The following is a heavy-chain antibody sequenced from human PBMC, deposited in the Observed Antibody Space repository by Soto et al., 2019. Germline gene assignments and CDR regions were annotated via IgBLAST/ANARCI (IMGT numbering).Heavy chain of an antibody. Sequence: ASVKVSCKASGYTFTSYGISWVRQAPGQGLEWMGWISAYNGNTNYAQKLQGRVTMTTDTSTSTAYMELRSLRSDDTAVYYCAQSSGYSSITPMAYWGQGTLVTVPS. J-gene: IGHJ4*02. CDR1: GYTFTSYG. V-gene: IGHV1-18*01. CDR2: ISAYNGNT. D-gene: IGHD6-13*01. CDR3: AQSSGYSSITPMAY.